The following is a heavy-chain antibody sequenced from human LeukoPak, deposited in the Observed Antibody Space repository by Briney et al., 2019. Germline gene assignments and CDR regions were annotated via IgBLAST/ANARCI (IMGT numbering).Heavy chain of an antibody. J-gene: IGHJ4*02. CDR3: ARTLDAYSSGWYLDY. V-gene: IGHV3-30-3*01. D-gene: IGHD6-19*01. CDR1: GFTFSSYA. Sequence: PGGSLRLSCAASGFTFSSYAMHWVRQAPGKGLEWVAVISYDGSNKYYADSVKGRFTISRDNAKNSLYLQMNSLRAEDTAVYYCARTLDAYSSGWYLDYWGQGTLVTVSS. CDR2: ISYDGSNK.